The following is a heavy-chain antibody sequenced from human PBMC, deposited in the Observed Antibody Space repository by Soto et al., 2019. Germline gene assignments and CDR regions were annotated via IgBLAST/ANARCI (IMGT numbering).Heavy chain of an antibody. CDR3: ATPSGLLGQYSALPDN. V-gene: IGHV1-69*08. CDR1: GGTFSHST. D-gene: IGHD5-12*01. Sequence: SVKVCCKASGGTFSHSTVAWVRQAPGHRPEWMGMIIPMFGSTNSAQKFRDRVTFSADTYTNTAYMELSSLRSEDTAVYYCATPSGLLGQYSALPDNWGQGTLVTVSS. J-gene: IGHJ4*02. CDR2: IIPMFGST.